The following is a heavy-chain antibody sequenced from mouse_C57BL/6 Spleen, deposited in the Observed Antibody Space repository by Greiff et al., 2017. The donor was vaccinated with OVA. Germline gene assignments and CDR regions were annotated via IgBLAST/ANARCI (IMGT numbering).Heavy chain of an antibody. CDR2: INPSSGYT. CDR3: AREDYDSSSWFAY. CDR1: GYTFTSYW. J-gene: IGHJ3*01. V-gene: IGHV1-7*01. D-gene: IGHD1-1*01. Sequence: QVQLQQSGAELAKPGASVKLSCKASGYTFTSYWMHWVKQRPGQGLEWIGYINPSSGYTKYNQKFKDKATLTADKSSSTAYMQLSSLTYEDSAVYYCAREDYDSSSWFAYWGQGTLVTVSA.